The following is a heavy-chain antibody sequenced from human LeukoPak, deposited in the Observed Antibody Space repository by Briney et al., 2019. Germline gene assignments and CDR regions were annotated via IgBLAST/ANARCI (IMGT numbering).Heavy chain of an antibody. V-gene: IGHV3-23*01. Sequence: SGGSLRLSCAASGFTFRSYAMTWVRQAPGKGLEWVSGISYSGGSTYYADSVKGRFTVSRDNSKNTLYLQVNSLRAEDTAVYFCAKDQRSIAVAGYFDSWGQGTLVTVSS. CDR1: GFTFRSYA. J-gene: IGHJ4*02. CDR3: AKDQRSIAVAGYFDS. D-gene: IGHD6-19*01. CDR2: ISYSGGST.